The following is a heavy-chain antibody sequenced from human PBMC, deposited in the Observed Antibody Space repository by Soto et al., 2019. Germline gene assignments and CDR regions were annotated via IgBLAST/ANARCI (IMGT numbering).Heavy chain of an antibody. V-gene: IGHV3-49*03. CDR1: GGTFVDYA. Sequence: GGPMRLCCTASGGTFVDYARSLFRQAPGKGLEWVGFIRSKAYGGTTEYAASVKGRFTISRDDSKSIAYLQMNSLKTEDTAVYYCTRDSRKYYYDPWGQGILVTVS. CDR2: IRSKAYGGTT. D-gene: IGHD3-22*01. CDR3: TRDSRKYYYDP. J-gene: IGHJ5*02.